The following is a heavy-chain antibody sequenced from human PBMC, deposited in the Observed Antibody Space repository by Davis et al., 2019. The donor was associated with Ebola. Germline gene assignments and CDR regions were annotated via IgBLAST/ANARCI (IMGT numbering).Heavy chain of an antibody. CDR1: GFPFTTYT. J-gene: IGHJ6*04. Sequence: GESLKISCAASGFPFTTYTMNWVRQAPGKGLEWVSAISGSGGSTYYADSVKGRFTISRDNAKNSLYLQMNSLRAEDTAVYYCARVPVVPAEDGMDVWGKGTTVTVSS. V-gene: IGHV3-21*04. CDR3: ARVPVVPAEDGMDV. CDR2: ISGSGGST. D-gene: IGHD2-2*01.